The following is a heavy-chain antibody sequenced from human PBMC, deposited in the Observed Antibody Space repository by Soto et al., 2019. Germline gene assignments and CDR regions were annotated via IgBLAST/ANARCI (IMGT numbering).Heavy chain of an antibody. CDR1: GFTFSSYW. CDR2: IRQDGSEK. Sequence: GGSLRLSCAASGFTFSSYWMSWVRQAPGKGLEWVANIRQDGSEKYYVDSVKGRFTISRDNAKNSLYLQMNSLRAEDTAVYYCARVEEVLRYFDWLLAPGYYFDYWGQGTLVTVSS. V-gene: IGHV3-7*01. D-gene: IGHD3-9*01. CDR3: ARVEEVLRYFDWLLAPGYYFDY. J-gene: IGHJ4*02.